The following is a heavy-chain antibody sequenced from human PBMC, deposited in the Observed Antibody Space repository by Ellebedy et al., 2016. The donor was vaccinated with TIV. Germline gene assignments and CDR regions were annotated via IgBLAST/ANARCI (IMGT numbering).Heavy chain of an antibody. CDR1: GFTFSNYG. V-gene: IGHV3-23*01. D-gene: IGHD2-2*01. CDR2: ITGSSGVT. J-gene: IGHJ4*02. CDR3: ALRVAAAY. Sequence: GGSLRLXXAASGFTFSNYGMSWVRQAPGKGLEWVAGITGSSGVTFYADSVKGRFTISRDNSKNTLYLQLSGLRAEDTATYYCALRVAAAYWGQGSMVIVSS.